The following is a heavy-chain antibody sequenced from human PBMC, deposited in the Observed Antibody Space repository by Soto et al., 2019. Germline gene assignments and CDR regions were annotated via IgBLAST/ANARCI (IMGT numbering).Heavy chain of an antibody. CDR1: GDSISSYY. CDR3: ALRSMAVVPEY. CDR2: LYYGRSA. D-gene: IGHD3-22*01. Sequence: QVQLQESGPGLVKPSETLSLTCAVSGDSISSYYCMWIRQPPGKGLESIGYLYYGRSANYNPSLRSRVNLSVDTSTNQCSLTLSSMTAADTAVYYCALRSMAVVPEYWGQGTLVTVSS. V-gene: IGHV4-59*01. J-gene: IGHJ4*02.